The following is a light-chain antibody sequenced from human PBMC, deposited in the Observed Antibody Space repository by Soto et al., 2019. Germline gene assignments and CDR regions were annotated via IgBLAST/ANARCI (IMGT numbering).Light chain of an antibody. CDR3: QQYNNYPRT. Sequence: DIQMTQSPSTLSASIGDRVTITCRASESIRTWLAWYQHKPGKAPKFLIYDASSLESGVPSRFSGSGSGTEFTLTISNLQPDDFATYSCQQYNNYPRTFGQGTKGDIK. CDR1: ESIRTW. J-gene: IGKJ1*01. CDR2: DAS. V-gene: IGKV1-5*01.